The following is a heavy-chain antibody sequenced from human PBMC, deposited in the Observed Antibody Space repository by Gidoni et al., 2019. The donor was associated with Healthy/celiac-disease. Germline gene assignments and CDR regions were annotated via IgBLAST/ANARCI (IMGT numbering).Heavy chain of an antibody. CDR2: IKQSGST. D-gene: IGHD5-18*01. CDR1: GASFSGYY. V-gene: IGHV4-34*01. CDR3: ARGRKSYSYGTPNFDY. J-gene: IGHJ4*02. Sequence: QVQLQQWGAVLLKPSETLSLTCAVYGASFSGYYWSWIRQPPGKELEWIGEIKQSGSTNYNPSLKSRVTISVDTSKNQFSLKLSSVTAADTAVYYCARGRKSYSYGTPNFDYWGQGTLVTVSS.